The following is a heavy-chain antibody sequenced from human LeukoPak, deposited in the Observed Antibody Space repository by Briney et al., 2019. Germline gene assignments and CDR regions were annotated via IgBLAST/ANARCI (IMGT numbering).Heavy chain of an antibody. CDR3: AIRGISGTKYFQH. Sequence: GGSLRLSCAVSGFTFSSSAMSWVRQVPGKGLEWVSAIAPSGGSREYADSVKGRFTISRDNSKNTLFLRMDGLRDEDTALYYCAIRGISGTKYFQHWGQGTLVTVSS. J-gene: IGHJ1*01. CDR1: GFTFSSSA. D-gene: IGHD1-20*01. CDR2: IAPSGGSR. V-gene: IGHV3-23*01.